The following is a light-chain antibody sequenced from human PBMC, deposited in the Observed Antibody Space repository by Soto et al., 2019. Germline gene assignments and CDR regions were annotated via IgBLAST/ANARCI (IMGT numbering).Light chain of an antibody. V-gene: IGLV2-8*01. Sequence: QSALTQPPSASGSPGQSVTISCTGTSIDVGGYNYVSWYQQHPGKAPKLMIYDVSKRPSGVPDRFSGSKSGNTASLTVSGLQAEDEADYYCSSYAGSTVVFGGGTKLTVL. CDR3: SSYAGSTVV. CDR2: DVS. CDR1: SIDVGGYNY. J-gene: IGLJ2*01.